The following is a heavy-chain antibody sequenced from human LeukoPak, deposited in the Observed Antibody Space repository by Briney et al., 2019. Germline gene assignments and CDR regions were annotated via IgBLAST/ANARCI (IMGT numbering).Heavy chain of an antibody. CDR2: INPNSGGT. V-gene: IGHV1-2*02. Sequence: ASVKVSCKASGYTFSGYYLHWVRQAPGQGLEWMGWINPNSGGTNSAQKFQGRVTMTRDTSIITAYMELSRLRSDDTAVYYCARVFRGIAAAGFYFDYWGQGTLVTVSS. D-gene: IGHD6-13*01. CDR1: GYTFSGYY. CDR3: ARVFRGIAAAGFYFDY. J-gene: IGHJ4*02.